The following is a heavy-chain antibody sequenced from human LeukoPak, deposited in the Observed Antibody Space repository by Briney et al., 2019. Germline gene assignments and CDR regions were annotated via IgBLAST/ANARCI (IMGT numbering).Heavy chain of an antibody. J-gene: IGHJ4*02. V-gene: IGHV4-59*01. CDR2: IYYGGST. D-gene: IGHD3-22*01. CDR3: ARLSGYSSGHYYSDY. Sequence: SETLSLTCNVSGGSIRSGYWSWIRQPPGKGLEGIGYIYYGGSTNYNPSLKSRVTISVDTSKNQFSLKLSSVTAADTAVYYCARLSGYSSGHYYSDYWGQGTLVTVSS. CDR1: GGSIRSGY.